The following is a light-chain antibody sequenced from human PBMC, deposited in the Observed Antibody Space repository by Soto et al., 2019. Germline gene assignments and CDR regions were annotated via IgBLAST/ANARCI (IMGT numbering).Light chain of an antibody. V-gene: IGKV1-5*01. Sequence: DIQMTQSPSTLSASAGDRVTITCRASQSISSWLAWYQQKPGKAPKLLIYDASSLESGVPSRFSGSGSGTEFTLTISSLHPDDFATYYCQQYNSYSPTFGQGTKVDIK. J-gene: IGKJ1*01. CDR2: DAS. CDR1: QSISSW. CDR3: QQYNSYSPT.